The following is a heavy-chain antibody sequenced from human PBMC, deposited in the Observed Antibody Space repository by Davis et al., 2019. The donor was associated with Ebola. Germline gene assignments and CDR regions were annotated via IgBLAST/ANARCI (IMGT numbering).Heavy chain of an antibody. D-gene: IGHD1-14*01. CDR3: ASNPGGA. Sequence: MPSETLSLTCTVSGASISSSSYYWGWIRQPPGKGLGWIGTIYHSGSTYYNPSLESRVTISLDTSKNQFSLKLSSVTAADTAVYYCASNPGGAWGQGTMVTVSS. CDR1: GASISSSSYY. J-gene: IGHJ3*01. V-gene: IGHV4-39*07. CDR2: IYHSGST.